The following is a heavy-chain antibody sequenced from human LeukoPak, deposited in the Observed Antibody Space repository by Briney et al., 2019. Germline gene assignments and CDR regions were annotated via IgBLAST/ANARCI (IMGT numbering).Heavy chain of an antibody. Sequence: GGSLRLSCAASGFTFSSYAMSWVRQAPGKGLEWVSAISGSGGSTYYADSVKGRFTISRDNSKNTLYLQMNSLRAEDTAVYYCARDLRVRGVPFRMDVWGQGTTVTVSS. J-gene: IGHJ6*02. CDR3: ARDLRVRGVPFRMDV. CDR1: GFTFSSYA. CDR2: ISGSGGST. V-gene: IGHV3-23*01. D-gene: IGHD3-10*01.